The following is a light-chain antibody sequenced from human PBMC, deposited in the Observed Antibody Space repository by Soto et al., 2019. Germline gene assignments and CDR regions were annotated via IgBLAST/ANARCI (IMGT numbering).Light chain of an antibody. CDR3: QQSYRTPSWT. V-gene: IGKV1-39*01. CDR2: AQX. J-gene: IGKJ1*01. CDR1: LSISCY. Sequence: DIHMTQSPSSLSASLGDRVTIAXRASLSISCYFNWYPQKPGXXTKLXXXAQXSLQSGVPSRFSGSGSGTDFTLTISSLQPEDFATYYCQQSYRTPSWTFGQGTKVDIK.